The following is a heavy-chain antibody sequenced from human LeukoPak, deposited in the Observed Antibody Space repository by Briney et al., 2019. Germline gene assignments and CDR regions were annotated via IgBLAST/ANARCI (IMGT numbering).Heavy chain of an antibody. CDR1: GYRFSPYW. CDR2: ISDGGRAT. V-gene: IGHV3-7*01. D-gene: IGHD5-24*01. CDR3: ARDVVDGYNGDFDY. J-gene: IGHJ4*02. Sequence: GGSLRLSCAASGYRFSPYWMSWVRQTPGKGLEWVASISDGGRATYYGDSVRGRFTISRDNSKNTLYLQMNSLRTEDTAVYYCARDVVDGYNGDFDYWGQGTLVTVSS.